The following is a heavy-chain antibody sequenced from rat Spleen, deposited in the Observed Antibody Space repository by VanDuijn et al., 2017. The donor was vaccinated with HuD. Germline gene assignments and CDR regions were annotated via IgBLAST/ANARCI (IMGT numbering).Heavy chain of an antibody. J-gene: IGHJ2*01. V-gene: IGHV5S10*01. CDR1: GFTFSDHY. Sequence: EVQLVESGGGLVQPGRSLKLSCAASGFTFSDHYVAWVRQGPTKGLEWVATINYDGRSTFYRDSVRDRFTISRDNAKSTLYLQMDSLKSEDTATYYCASLTEASYWGQGVMVTVSS. CDR3: ASLTEASY. D-gene: IGHD1-11*01. CDR2: INYDGRST.